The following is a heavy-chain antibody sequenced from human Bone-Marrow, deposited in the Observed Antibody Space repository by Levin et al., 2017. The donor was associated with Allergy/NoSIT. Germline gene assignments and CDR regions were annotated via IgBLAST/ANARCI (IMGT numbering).Heavy chain of an antibody. V-gene: IGHV4-59*01. D-gene: IGHD4-11*01. Sequence: GSLRLSCTVSGGSISSYYWSWIRQPPGKGLEWIGYIYYSGSTNYNPSLKSRVTISVDTSKNQFSLKLSSVTAADTAVYYCARAIPSLGYSSEAFDYWGQGTLVTVSS. CDR1: GGSISSYY. CDR2: IYYSGST. J-gene: IGHJ4*02. CDR3: ARAIPSLGYSSEAFDY.